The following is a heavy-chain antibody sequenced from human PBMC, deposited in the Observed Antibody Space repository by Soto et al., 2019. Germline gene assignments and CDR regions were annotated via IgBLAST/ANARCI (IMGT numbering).Heavy chain of an antibody. CDR2: INPSGGDT. CDR3: ASPSGNSGGDAFLL. D-gene: IGHD1-26*01. CDR1: GHTFTKYY. V-gene: IGHV1-46*01. Sequence: QVQLVQSGAEVKKPGASVKVSCKASGHTFTKYYMHWVRQAPGQGLAWMGRINPSGGDTTYAQRFQGRITMNSDTSTTTLYMELDSLTSEDTAVYYCASPSGNSGGDAFLLWGQGTMVIVSS. J-gene: IGHJ3*01.